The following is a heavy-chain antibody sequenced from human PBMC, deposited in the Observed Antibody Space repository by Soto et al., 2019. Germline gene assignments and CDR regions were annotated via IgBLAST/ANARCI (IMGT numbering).Heavy chain of an antibody. J-gene: IGHJ6*02. V-gene: IGHV3-23*01. CDR2: ISCSGGST. CDR3: AKSGESTRSLYHYGMHX. CDR1: GFTFSSYA. Sequence: GGSLRLSCAASGFTFSSYAMSWVRQAPGKGLEWVSSISCSGGSTYYAYSVKVRFTISRDNSKKTLYLQMNSLRAEDTAVYYCAKSGESTRSLYHYGMHXWGQVTWLTVS. D-gene: IGHD2-2*01.